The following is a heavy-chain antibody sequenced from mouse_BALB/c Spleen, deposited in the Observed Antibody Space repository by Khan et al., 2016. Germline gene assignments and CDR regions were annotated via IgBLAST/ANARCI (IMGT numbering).Heavy chain of an antibody. D-gene: IGHD1-1*02. V-gene: IGHV6-6*02. CDR1: GFTFSNYW. J-gene: IGHJ4*01. CDR2: IRLKSNNYAT. CDR3: TNLDYDYAMDY. Sequence: EVKLEVSGGGLVQPGGSMKLSCVASGFTFSNYWMNWVRQSPEKGLEWVAEIRLKSNNYATHYAESVKGRFTISRDDSKSSVYLQMNNLRAEDTGIYYCTNLDYDYAMDYWGQGTSVTVSS.